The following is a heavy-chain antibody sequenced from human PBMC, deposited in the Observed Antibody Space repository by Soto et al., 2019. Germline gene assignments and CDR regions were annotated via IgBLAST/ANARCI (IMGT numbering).Heavy chain of an antibody. V-gene: IGHV3-23*01. CDR1: GFTFSSYA. CDR3: AKDLGSSHHFDY. CDR2: ISGSGGST. J-gene: IGHJ4*02. D-gene: IGHD6-6*01. Sequence: EVPLLESGGGLVQPGGSLRLSCAASGFTFSSYAMSWVRQAPGKGLEWVSAISGSGGSTYYADSVKGRFTISRDNSKNTLYLQMNSLRAEDTAVYYCAKDLGSSHHFDYWGQGTLVTVSS.